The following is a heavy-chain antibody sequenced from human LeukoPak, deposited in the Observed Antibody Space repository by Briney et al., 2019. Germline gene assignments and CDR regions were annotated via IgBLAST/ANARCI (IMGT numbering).Heavy chain of an antibody. CDR2: INPNSGGT. J-gene: IGHJ4*02. CDR1: GYTFAGYY. V-gene: IGHV1-2*02. CDR3: ARVKGYYGSGSYYNAPYGY. Sequence: EASVKVSCKASGYTFAGYYMHWVRQAPGQGLEWMGWINPNSGGTNYVQKFQGRVTMTRDTSISTAYMELSRLRSDDTAVYYCARVKGYYGSGSYYNAPYGYWGQGTLVTVSS. D-gene: IGHD3-10*01.